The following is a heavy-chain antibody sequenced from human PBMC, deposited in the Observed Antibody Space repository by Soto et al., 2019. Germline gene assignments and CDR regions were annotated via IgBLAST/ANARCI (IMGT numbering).Heavy chain of an antibody. Sequence: SETLSLTCAVSGDSISGGGYYWSWIRQHPGKGLEWIGYIYYTGGTHYNPSLESRVTMSVDTSKNQFSLKLSSVTAADAAVYYCATTFCGGDCYPPQFGTWGQGTLVTVSS. CDR1: GDSISGGGYY. CDR2: IYYTGGT. D-gene: IGHD2-21*02. J-gene: IGHJ5*02. CDR3: ATTFCGGDCYPPQFGT. V-gene: IGHV4-31*11.